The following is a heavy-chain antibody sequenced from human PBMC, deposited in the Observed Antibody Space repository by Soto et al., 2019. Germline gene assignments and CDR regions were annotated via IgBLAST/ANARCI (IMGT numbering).Heavy chain of an antibody. CDR3: ARVGSSGWSPDY. Sequence: SETLCLTCTFSGGSISVHYWTWIRQPPGKGLEWIGYIFYSGSTNYNPSLKSRVTISVDTSKNQLSLKLSSVTAADTAVYYCARVGSSGWSPDYWGPGTMVTVSS. J-gene: IGHJ4*02. CDR1: GGSISVHY. V-gene: IGHV4-59*11. CDR2: IFYSGST. D-gene: IGHD6-19*01.